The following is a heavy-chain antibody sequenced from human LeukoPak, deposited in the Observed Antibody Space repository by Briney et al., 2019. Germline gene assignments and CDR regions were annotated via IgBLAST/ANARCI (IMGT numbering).Heavy chain of an antibody. D-gene: IGHD4-17*01. J-gene: IGHJ4*02. CDR1: AFTFSNYW. V-gene: IGHV3-7*01. CDR2: IKQDGSDK. Sequence: GGSLRLSCVASAFTFSNYWVSWVRQAPGKGLEWVANIKQDGSDKCYVDSVKGRFTISRDNAKNSLYLQMNSLRAEDTAVYYCASIRNGDYDRTDYWGQGTLVTVSS. CDR3: ASIRNGDYDRTDY.